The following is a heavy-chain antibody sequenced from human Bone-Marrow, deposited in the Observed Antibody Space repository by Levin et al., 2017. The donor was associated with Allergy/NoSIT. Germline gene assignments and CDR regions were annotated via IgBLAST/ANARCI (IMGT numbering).Heavy chain of an antibody. CDR2: ISYDGSNK. CDR1: GFTFSSYG. Sequence: GGSLRLSCAASGFTFSSYGMHWVRQAPGKGLEWVAVISYDGSNKYYADSVKGRFTISRDNSKNTLYLQMNSLRAEDTAVYYCAKDTSYGGNSFFDYWGQGTLVTVSS. V-gene: IGHV3-30*18. CDR3: AKDTSYGGNSFFDY. D-gene: IGHD4-23*01. J-gene: IGHJ4*02.